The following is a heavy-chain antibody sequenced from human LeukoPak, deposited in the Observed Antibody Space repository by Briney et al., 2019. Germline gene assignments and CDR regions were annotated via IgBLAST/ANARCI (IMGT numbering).Heavy chain of an antibody. J-gene: IGHJ6*02. D-gene: IGHD3-22*01. V-gene: IGHV4-59*12. CDR1: GGSISSYY. CDR2: IYYSGST. CDR3: ARGGRYDSSGPYYYYGMDV. Sequence: PSETLSLTCTVSGGSISSYYWSWIRQPPGKGLEWIGYIYYSGSTNYNPSLKSRVTISVDTSKNQFSLKLSSVTAADTAVYYCARGGRYDSSGPYYYYGMDVWGQGTTVTVSS.